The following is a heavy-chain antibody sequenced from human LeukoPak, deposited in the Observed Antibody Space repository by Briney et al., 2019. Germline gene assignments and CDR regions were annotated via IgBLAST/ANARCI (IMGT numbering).Heavy chain of an antibody. V-gene: IGHV4-59*01. D-gene: IGHD3-22*01. J-gene: IGHJ3*02. CDR2: IYYSGST. CDR3: ARGSSEYAFDI. Sequence: PSETLSLTCTVSGGSISSYYWSWIRQPPGKGLERIGYIYYSGSTNYNPSLKSRVTISVDASKNQFSLKLSSVTAADTAVYYCARGSSEYAFDIWGQGTMVTVSS. CDR1: GGSISSYY.